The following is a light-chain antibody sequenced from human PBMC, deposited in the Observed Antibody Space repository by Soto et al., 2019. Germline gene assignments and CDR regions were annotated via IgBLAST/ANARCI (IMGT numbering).Light chain of an antibody. J-gene: IGKJ2*01. CDR2: AAS. CDR1: QGINIF. V-gene: IGKV1-9*01. CDR3: QQRNSYPRT. Sequence: DIQLTQSPSFLSASVGDRVTITCRASQGINIFLAWFQQKPGKAPNLLISAASTLQSGVPSRFSGSGSETEFTLTITSLQPEDSATYYCQQRNSYPRTFGQAPKVDIK.